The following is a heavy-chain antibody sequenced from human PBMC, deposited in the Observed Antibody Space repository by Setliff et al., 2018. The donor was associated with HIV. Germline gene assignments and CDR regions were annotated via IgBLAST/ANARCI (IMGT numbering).Heavy chain of an antibody. CDR3: ILLGMHGAFDI. Sequence: GGSLRLSCAGSGFNFKNAWMSWVRQAPGKGLEWVGRIKSRVDGETTTYAAPLKGRFTISRDDSKNTLYLQMDSLSTEDTAVYYCILLGMHGAFDIWGQGTMVTVSS. CDR1: GFNFKNAW. V-gene: IGHV3-15*01. CDR2: IKSRVDGETT. D-gene: IGHD7-27*01. J-gene: IGHJ3*02.